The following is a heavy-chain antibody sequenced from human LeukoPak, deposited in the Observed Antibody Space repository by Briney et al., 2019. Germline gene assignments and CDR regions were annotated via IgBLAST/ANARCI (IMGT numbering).Heavy chain of an antibody. Sequence: NPSETLSLTCTVSGGSISSSSYYWGWIRQPPGKGLEWIGSIYYSGSTYYNPSLKSRVTISVDTSKNQFSLKLSSVTAADTAVYYCARHFALYYYGSGSSNWFDPWGQGTLVTVSS. CDR3: ARHFALYYYGSGSSNWFDP. V-gene: IGHV4-39*01. CDR1: GGSISSSSYY. J-gene: IGHJ5*02. CDR2: IYYSGST. D-gene: IGHD3-10*01.